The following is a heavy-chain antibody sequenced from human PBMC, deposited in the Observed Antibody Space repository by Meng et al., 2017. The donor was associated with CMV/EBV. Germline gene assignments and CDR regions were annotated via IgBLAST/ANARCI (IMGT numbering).Heavy chain of an antibody. CDR3: TTDPSRLSDIAAPFDY. Sequence: GESLKISCAASGFTFSSYDMHWVRQAPGKGLEWVGRIKSKTDGGTTDYAAPVKGRFTISRDDSKNTLYLQMNSLKTEDTAVYYCTTDPSRLSDIAAPFDYWGQGTLVTVSS. J-gene: IGHJ4*02. V-gene: IGHV3-15*01. CDR2: IKSKTDGGTT. D-gene: IGHD6-13*01. CDR1: GFTFSSYD.